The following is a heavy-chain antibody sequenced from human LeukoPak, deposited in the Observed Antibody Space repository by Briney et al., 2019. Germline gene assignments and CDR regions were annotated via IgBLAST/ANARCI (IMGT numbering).Heavy chain of an antibody. CDR3: ARDDHYDSSGFYYGPFGD. Sequence: QPGGSLRLSSAASEFTFSSYWMHWVRQAPGKGLVWVSRINSDGSSTSYADSVKGRFTISRDNAKNTLYLQMNSLRAEDTAVYYCARDDHYDSSGFYYGPFGDWGQGTLVTVSS. CDR2: INSDGSST. D-gene: IGHD3-22*01. J-gene: IGHJ4*02. CDR1: EFTFSSYW. V-gene: IGHV3-74*01.